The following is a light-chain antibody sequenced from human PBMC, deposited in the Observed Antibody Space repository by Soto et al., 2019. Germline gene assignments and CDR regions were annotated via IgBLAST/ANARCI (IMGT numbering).Light chain of an antibody. V-gene: IGLV2-8*01. J-gene: IGLJ1*01. CDR3: SSYAGNNKGV. Sequence: QSALTQPPSASGSPGQSVTISCTGTSSDVGGYNYVSWYQQHPGKAPKLMIYEVSKRPSGVPDRFSGSKSGNTASLTVSGLQAEDEADYYCSSYAGNNKGVFGTGTKFTVL. CDR2: EVS. CDR1: SSDVGGYNY.